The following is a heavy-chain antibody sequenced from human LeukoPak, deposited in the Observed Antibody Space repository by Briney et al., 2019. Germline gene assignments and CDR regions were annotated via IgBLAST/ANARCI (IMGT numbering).Heavy chain of an antibody. Sequence: GGSLRLSCAASGFTFNKYWMHWVRQTPGKGLVWVSRINGDGSTTSYADSVKGGFTISRDNAKNTLYLQMSSLRAEDTAVYYCATGNYYDSRGYYTFGHWGQGTLVTVSS. D-gene: IGHD3-22*01. CDR3: ATGNYYDSRGYYTFGH. CDR2: INGDGSTT. J-gene: IGHJ4*02. V-gene: IGHV3-74*01. CDR1: GFTFNKYW.